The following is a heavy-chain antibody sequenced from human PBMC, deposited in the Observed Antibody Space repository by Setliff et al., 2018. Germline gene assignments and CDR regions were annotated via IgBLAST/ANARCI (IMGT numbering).Heavy chain of an antibody. CDR1: GGSFSDYY. CDR3: ARLRKSTTAIDY. V-gene: IGHV4-34*01. CDR2: INHSGST. D-gene: IGHD1-26*01. Sequence: SETLSLTCAVYGGSFSDYYWSWIRQPPGKGLEWLGEINHSGSTNYNPSLKSRVTISVDTSKNQFSLRLSSVTAADTAVYYCARLRKSTTAIDYWGQGTLVTVSS. J-gene: IGHJ4*02.